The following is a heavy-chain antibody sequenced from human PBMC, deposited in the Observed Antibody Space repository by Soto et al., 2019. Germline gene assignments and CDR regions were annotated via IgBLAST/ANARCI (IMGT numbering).Heavy chain of an antibody. J-gene: IGHJ4*02. V-gene: IGHV4-39*01. CDR1: GGSISSSSYY. CDR3: ARNKRGGTVIRGVVD. Sequence: QLQLRESGPGLVKPSETLSLTCTVSGGSISSSSYYWGWIRQPPGKGLEWIGSIYYSGSTYYNPSLESRVTVSVDTSKNQFSLKLSSVTAADTAVYYCARNKRGGTVIRGVVDWGQGTLVTVSS. CDR2: IYYSGST. D-gene: IGHD3-10*01.